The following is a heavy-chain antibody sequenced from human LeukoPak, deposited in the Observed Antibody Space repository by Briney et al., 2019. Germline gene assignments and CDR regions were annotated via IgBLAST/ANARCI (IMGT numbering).Heavy chain of an antibody. CDR1: GFTFRGFL. Sequence: GGSLRLSCAASGFTFRGFLMSWVRQTPGKGLEWVANIKQDGSEKYYADSVKGRFTFSRDNALNSLYLQMNSLRAEDTAIYYCARSIPYGTTWYGRSDYWGQGTLVTVSS. CDR3: ARSIPYGTTWYGRSDY. J-gene: IGHJ4*02. CDR2: IKQDGSEK. V-gene: IGHV3-7*03. D-gene: IGHD6-13*01.